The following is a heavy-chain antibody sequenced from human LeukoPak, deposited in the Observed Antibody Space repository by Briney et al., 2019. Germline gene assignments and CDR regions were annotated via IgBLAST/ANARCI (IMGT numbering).Heavy chain of an antibody. CDR1: GFTFSSYS. Sequence: GGSLRLSCAASGFTFSSYSMNWIRQAPGKGLEWVSSISSSTSYIYYADSVKGRFTISKDNTKNSLYLQMNSLRAEDTAVYYCARAGGSTVSHSDYWGQGTLVTVSS. D-gene: IGHD4-17*01. V-gene: IGHV3-21*01. CDR2: ISSSTSYI. J-gene: IGHJ4*02. CDR3: ARAGGSTVSHSDY.